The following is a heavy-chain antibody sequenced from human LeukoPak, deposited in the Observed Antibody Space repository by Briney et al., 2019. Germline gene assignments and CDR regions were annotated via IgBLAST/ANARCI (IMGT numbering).Heavy chain of an antibody. CDR2: IKSNTDGGTT. Sequence: PGGSLRLSCAASGFTFSDAWMSWVRQTPGKGLEWVGRIKSNTDGGTTDFAAPVKGRFTISRDDSENALYLQMNSLKTEDTAVYYCTTQLLYEHNFGYWGQGTLVTVSS. J-gene: IGHJ4*02. CDR3: TTQLLYEHNFGY. D-gene: IGHD2-2*02. V-gene: IGHV3-15*01. CDR1: GFTFSDAW.